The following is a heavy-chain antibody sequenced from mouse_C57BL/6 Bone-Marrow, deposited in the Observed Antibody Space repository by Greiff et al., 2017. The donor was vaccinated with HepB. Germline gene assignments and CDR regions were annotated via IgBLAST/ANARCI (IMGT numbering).Heavy chain of an antibody. D-gene: IGHD1-1*01. CDR3: ARGSITTVVATRYFDV. CDR1: GFTFSDYY. V-gene: IGHV5-16*01. J-gene: IGHJ1*03. Sequence: EVQLVESEGGLVQPGSSMKLSCTASGFTFSDYYMAWVRQVPEKGLEWVANINYDGSSTYYLDSLKSRFIISRDNAKNILYLQMSSLKSEDTATYYCARGSITTVVATRYFDVWGTGTTVTVSS. CDR2: INYDGSST.